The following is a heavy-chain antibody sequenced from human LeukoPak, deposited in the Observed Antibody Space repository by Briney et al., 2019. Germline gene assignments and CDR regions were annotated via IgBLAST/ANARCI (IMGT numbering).Heavy chain of an antibody. CDR2: ISSTSTTI. CDR1: GFTFSSFS. J-gene: IGHJ3*02. Sequence: HPGGSLRLSCAASGFTFSSFSINWVRQAPGKGLEWVSYISSTSTTIYYADSVKGRFTISRDYAKNSLYLQMNSLRDEDTAVYYCARYYCGSGSDSTSEIWGQGTMVTVSS. V-gene: IGHV3-48*02. D-gene: IGHD3-10*01. CDR3: ARYYCGSGSDSTSEI.